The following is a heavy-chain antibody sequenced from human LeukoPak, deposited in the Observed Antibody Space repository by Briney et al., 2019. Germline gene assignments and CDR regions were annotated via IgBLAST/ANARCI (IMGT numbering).Heavy chain of an antibody. V-gene: IGHV4-39*07. CDR3: ASLNFSHYYDSSGYYPGLTIAFDI. CDR2: INQSGST. CDR1: GGSISGSTYY. Sequence: SETLSVTCTVSGGSISGSTYYWGWIRQSPGEGLEWIGEINQSGSTNYNPSLKSRVTISVDTSKNQFSLKLSSVTAADTAVYYYASLNFSHYYDSSGYYPGLTIAFDIWGQGTMVTVSS. D-gene: IGHD3-22*01. J-gene: IGHJ3*02.